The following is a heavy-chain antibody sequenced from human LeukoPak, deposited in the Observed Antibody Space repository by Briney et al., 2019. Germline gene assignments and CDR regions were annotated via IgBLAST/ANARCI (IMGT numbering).Heavy chain of an antibody. CDR2: VHLSGFT. CDR3: AMDSSGYSLDY. Sequence: SETLSLTCGVYGGSFSGDYWSWIRQSPGKGLEWIGEVHLSGFTNYNPSLKSRVTISLDSSKSQFSLKLTSMTAADTAVYYCAMDSSGYSLDYWGQGTLVTVSS. V-gene: IGHV4-34*01. CDR1: GGSFSGDY. D-gene: IGHD3-22*01. J-gene: IGHJ4*02.